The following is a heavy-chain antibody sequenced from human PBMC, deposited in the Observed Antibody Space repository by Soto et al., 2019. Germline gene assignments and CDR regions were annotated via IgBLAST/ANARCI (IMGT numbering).Heavy chain of an antibody. V-gene: IGHV3-53*01. CDR3: ARPRRHSYGSLGFDYYGMDV. Sequence: VRLSCAASGFTVSSNYMSWVRQAPGKGLEWVSVIYSGGSTYYADSVKGRFTISRDNSKNTLYLQMNSLRAEDTAVYYCARPRRHSYGSLGFDYYGMDVWGQGTTVTVSS. CDR1: GFTVSSNY. J-gene: IGHJ6*02. CDR2: IYSGGST. D-gene: IGHD5-18*01.